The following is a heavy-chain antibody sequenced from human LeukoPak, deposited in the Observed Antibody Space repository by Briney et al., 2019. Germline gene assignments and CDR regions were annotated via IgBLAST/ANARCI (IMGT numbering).Heavy chain of an antibody. D-gene: IGHD1-26*01. V-gene: IGHV4-61*01. CDR1: GGSVNSGSYY. Sequence: SETLSLTCTVSGGSVNSGSYYWNWIRQPPGKGLEWIGYIYYSGSTNYNPTLKSRVTISEDTSKNQFSLKLSSVTAADTAVYYCARVSVATEFDYWGQGTLVTVSS. CDR2: IYYSGST. J-gene: IGHJ4*02. CDR3: ARVSVATEFDY.